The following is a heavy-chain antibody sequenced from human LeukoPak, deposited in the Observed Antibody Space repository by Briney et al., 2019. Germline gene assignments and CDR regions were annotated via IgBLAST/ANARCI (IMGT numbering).Heavy chain of an antibody. CDR2: INSDGSST. CDR3: ASACSSASCYSRGGY. J-gene: IGHJ4*02. D-gene: IGHD2-2*01. V-gene: IGHV3-74*01. Sequence: PGGSLRLSCAASGFTFSSYWMHWVRQAPGKGLVWVSRINSDGSSTSYADSVKGRFTISRDNAKNTLYLQMNSLRAEDTAVYYCASACSSASCYSRGGYWGQGTLVTVSS. CDR1: GFTFSSYW.